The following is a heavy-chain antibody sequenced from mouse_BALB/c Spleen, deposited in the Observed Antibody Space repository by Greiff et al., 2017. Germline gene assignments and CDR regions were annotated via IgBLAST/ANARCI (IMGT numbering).Heavy chain of an antibody. V-gene: IGHV1-69*02. Sequence: QVQLQQPGAELVKPGASVKLSCKASGYTFTSYWMHWVKQRPGQGLEWIGEIDPSDSYTNYNQKFKGKATLTVDKSSSTAYMQLSSLTSEDSAVYYCARYYRYLDYWGQGTSVTVSS. CDR2: IDPSDSYT. CDR3: ARYYRYLDY. D-gene: IGHD2-14*01. CDR1: GYTFTSYW. J-gene: IGHJ4*01.